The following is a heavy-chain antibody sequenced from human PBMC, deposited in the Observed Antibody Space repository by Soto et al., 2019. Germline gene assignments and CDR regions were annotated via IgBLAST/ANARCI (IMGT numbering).Heavy chain of an antibody. D-gene: IGHD3-22*01. Sequence: QLQLQESGSGLVKPSQTLSLTCAVSGGSISSGGYSWSWIRQPPGKGLEWIGYIYHSGSTYYNPSLKRRVTISVDRSKNQFSLKLSSVTAADTAVYYCARSPTYYYDSSGHSTYYFDYWGQGNLVTVAS. V-gene: IGHV4-30-2*01. CDR2: IYHSGST. CDR1: GGSISSGGYS. J-gene: IGHJ4*02. CDR3: ARSPTYYYDSSGHSTYYFDY.